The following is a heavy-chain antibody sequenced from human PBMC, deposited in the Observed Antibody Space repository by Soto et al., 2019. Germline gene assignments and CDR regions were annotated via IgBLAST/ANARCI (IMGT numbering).Heavy chain of an antibody. Sequence: QVQLVQSGAEEKKPGASVKVSCKASGYTFTSYAMHWVRQGPGQRLEWMGWINAGNGNTKYSQKFQGRVTSTRDTSASTAYMELSSLRSEDTAVYYCAREGPLGWAAPEPLLDYWGQGTLVTVSP. J-gene: IGHJ4*02. CDR3: AREGPLGWAAPEPLLDY. V-gene: IGHV1-3*05. CDR2: INAGNGNT. D-gene: IGHD3-3*01. CDR1: GYTFTSYA.